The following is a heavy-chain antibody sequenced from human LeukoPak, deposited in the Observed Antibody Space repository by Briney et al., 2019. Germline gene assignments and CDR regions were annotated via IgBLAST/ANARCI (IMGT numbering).Heavy chain of an antibody. J-gene: IGHJ4*02. CDR1: GFTFSSYS. Sequence: GGSLRLSCAASGFTFSSYSMSWVRQAPGKGLEWVSSISSSSSYIYYADSVKGRFTISRDNAKNSLYLQMNSLRAEDTAVYYCARGPSGYHNTGGQGTLVTVSS. D-gene: IGHD5-12*01. V-gene: IGHV3-21*01. CDR2: ISSSSSYI. CDR3: ARGPSGYHNT.